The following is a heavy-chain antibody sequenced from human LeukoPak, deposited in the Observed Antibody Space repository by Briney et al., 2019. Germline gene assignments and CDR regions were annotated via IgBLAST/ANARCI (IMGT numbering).Heavy chain of an antibody. V-gene: IGHV4-39*07. D-gene: IGHD2-15*01. J-gene: IGHJ4*02. Sequence: SETLSLTCTVSGGSISSSSYYWGWIRQPPGKGLEWIGSIYYSGSTYYNPSLKSRVTISVDTSKNQFSLKLSSVTAADTAVYYCARDSRSGHYFDYWGQGTLVTVSP. CDR1: GGSISSSSYY. CDR2: IYYSGST. CDR3: ARDSRSGHYFDY.